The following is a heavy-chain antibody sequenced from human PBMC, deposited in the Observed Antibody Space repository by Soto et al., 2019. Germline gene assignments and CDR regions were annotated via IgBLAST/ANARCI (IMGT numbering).Heavy chain of an antibody. CDR3: ASVREVAAVDYYYYGMDV. CDR1: GGTFSSYA. CDR2: IIPIFGTA. Sequence: QVQLVQSXAEVKKPGSSVKVSCKASGGTFSSYAISWVRQAPGQGLEWMGGIIPIFGTANYAQKFQGRVTITADESTSTAYMELSSLRSEDTAVYYCASVREVAAVDYYYYGMDVWGQGTTVTVSS. J-gene: IGHJ6*02. V-gene: IGHV1-69*12. D-gene: IGHD2-15*01.